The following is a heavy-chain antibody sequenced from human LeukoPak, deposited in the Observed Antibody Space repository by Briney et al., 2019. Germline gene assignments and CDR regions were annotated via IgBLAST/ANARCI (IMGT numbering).Heavy chain of an antibody. Sequence: GGSLRLSCAASGFTFSIYDLSWVRQAPGKGLECVSAIDRGVGSTYYADSVKGRFTISRDNSKNTLYLQMNNLRVDDTAVYYCAKKGQADDGGKPDWGQGTLVTVSS. CDR2: IDRGVGST. CDR1: GFTFSIYD. V-gene: IGHV3-23*01. CDR3: AKKGQADDGGKPD. J-gene: IGHJ4*02.